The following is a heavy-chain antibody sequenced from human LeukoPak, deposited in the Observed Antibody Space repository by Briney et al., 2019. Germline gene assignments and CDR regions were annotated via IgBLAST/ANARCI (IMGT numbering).Heavy chain of an antibody. CDR2: ISTTSSTI. Sequence: GGSLRLSCAASGFTFRSYWMNWVRQAPGKGLEWVAYISTTSSTIYYADFVRGRFTISRDNAKNSLYLQMNTLRAEDTAVYYCARGGWEFDYWGQGTLVTVSS. CDR1: GFTFRSYW. V-gene: IGHV3-48*04. CDR3: ARGGWEFDY. D-gene: IGHD1-26*01. J-gene: IGHJ4*02.